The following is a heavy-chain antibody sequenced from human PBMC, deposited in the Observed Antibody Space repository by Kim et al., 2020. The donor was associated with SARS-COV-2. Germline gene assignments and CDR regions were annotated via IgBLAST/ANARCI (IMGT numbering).Heavy chain of an antibody. CDR2: ISSSSSYI. J-gene: IGHJ4*02. CDR1: GFTFSSYS. V-gene: IGHV3-21*01. Sequence: GGSLRLSCAASGFTFSSYSMNWVRQAPGKGLEWVSSISSSSSYIYYADSVKGRFTISRDNAKNSLYLQMNSLRAEDTAVYYCARDAPGRLRLGELSYHFDYWGQGTLVTVSS. CDR3: ARDAPGRLRLGELSYHFDY. D-gene: IGHD3-16*02.